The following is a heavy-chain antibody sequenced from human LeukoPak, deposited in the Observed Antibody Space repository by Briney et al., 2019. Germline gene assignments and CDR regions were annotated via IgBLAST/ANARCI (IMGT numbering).Heavy chain of an antibody. CDR2: VYFSGST. J-gene: IGHJ4*02. Sequence: SETLSLTCTVSGASLKSINSYWTWLRQPAGKGLEWIGRVYFSGSTPYNPSLKGRVTISVDTSRNQFSLHLSSVTAADTAVYYCARKTGYGSGSYYNYYFDYWGQGSLVTVSS. D-gene: IGHD3-10*01. CDR1: GASLKSINSY. V-gene: IGHV4-61*02. CDR3: ARKTGYGSGSYYNYYFDY.